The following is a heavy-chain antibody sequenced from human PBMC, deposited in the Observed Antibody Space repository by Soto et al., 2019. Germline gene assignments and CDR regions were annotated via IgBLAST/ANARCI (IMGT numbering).Heavy chain of an antibody. Sequence: ASVKVSCKASGYTFTSYDINWVRQATGQGLEWMGWMNPNSGNTGYAQKFQGRVTMTRNTSISTAYMELSSLRSEDTAVYYCATKAAFGSSWYFNWFGPWGQGTLVTVSS. V-gene: IGHV1-8*01. CDR3: ATKAAFGSSWYFNWFGP. CDR2: MNPNSGNT. J-gene: IGHJ5*02. CDR1: GYTFTSYD. D-gene: IGHD6-13*01.